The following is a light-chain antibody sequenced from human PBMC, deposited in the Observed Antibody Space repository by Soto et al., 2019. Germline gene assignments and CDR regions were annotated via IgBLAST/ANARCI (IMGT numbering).Light chain of an antibody. J-gene: IGLJ1*01. CDR1: SSDVGGYHY. CDR3: SSYGSTSTRYV. V-gene: IGLV2-14*01. Sequence: QSALTQPASVSGSPGQSITISCTGTSSDVGGYHYVSWYQQHPRKAPKLMIYEVSNRPSGVSNRFSGSKSGNTASLTISGLQAEDEADYFCSSYGSTSTRYVFGTGTKLTVL. CDR2: EVS.